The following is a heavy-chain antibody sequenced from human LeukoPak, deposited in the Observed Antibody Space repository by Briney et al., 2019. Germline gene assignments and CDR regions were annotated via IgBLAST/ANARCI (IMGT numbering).Heavy chain of an antibody. CDR2: IGGRDDRT. CDR1: GFTFTGHT. J-gene: IGHJ4*02. D-gene: IGHD3-3*01. CDR3: AKDPNPFYDFWSGYK. Sequence: GGSLTLSCAASGFTFTGHTMTWLRQAPGKGLEWVSIIGGRDDRTYYAGSVQGRFTISRDNSKNILYLQMSSLRAEDTAVYYCAKDPNPFYDFWSGYKWGQGTQVTVSS. V-gene: IGHV3-23*01.